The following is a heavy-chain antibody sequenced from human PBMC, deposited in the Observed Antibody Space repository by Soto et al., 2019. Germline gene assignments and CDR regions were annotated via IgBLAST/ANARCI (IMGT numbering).Heavy chain of an antibody. CDR3: TVVGATSDGFRY. D-gene: IGHD1-26*01. CDR1: GGSISSSSYY. V-gene: IGHV4-39*01. CDR2: VYYRGNT. J-gene: IGHJ4*02. Sequence: SETLSLTCTVSGGSISSSSYYWGWIRQQPGKGLEWIGSVYYRGNTYYNPSLKSRVTTSVDTSKNQFSLKLYSVTVDDTALYYCTVVGATSDGFRYWGQGTRVTVSS.